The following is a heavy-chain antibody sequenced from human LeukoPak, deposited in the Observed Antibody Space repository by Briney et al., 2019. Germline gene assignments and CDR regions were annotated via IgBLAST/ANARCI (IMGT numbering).Heavy chain of an antibody. J-gene: IGHJ4*02. Sequence: PGGSLRLSCAASGFTFSSYWMHWVRQAPGKGLVWVSRINSDGSSTSYADSVKGRFTISRDNAKNTLYLQMNSLRAEDTAVYYCVTRGHYGDYDGYWSQGTLVTVSS. CDR1: GFTFSSYW. CDR2: INSDGSST. V-gene: IGHV3-74*01. CDR3: VTRGHYGDYDGY. D-gene: IGHD4-17*01.